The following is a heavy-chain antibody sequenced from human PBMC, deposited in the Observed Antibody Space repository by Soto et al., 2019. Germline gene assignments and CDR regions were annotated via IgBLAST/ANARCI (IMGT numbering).Heavy chain of an antibody. J-gene: IGHJ6*02. CDR3: AKWVAARPLYYGMDV. V-gene: IGHV3-30*18. Sequence: LRLSCAASGFTFSSYGMHWVRQAPGKGLEWVAVISYDGSNKYYADSVKGRFTISRDNSKNTLYLQMNSLRAEDTAVYYCAKWVAARPLYYGMDVWGQGTTVTVSS. CDR1: GFTFSSYG. D-gene: IGHD6-6*01. CDR2: ISYDGSNK.